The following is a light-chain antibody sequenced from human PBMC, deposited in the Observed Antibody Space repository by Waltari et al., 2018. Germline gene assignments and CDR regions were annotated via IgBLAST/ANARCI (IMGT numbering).Light chain of an antibody. Sequence: EIVLTQSPATLSLSPGERATLACRASQSVSSDLAWYQLKPGQAPRLLISDVSNRATGIPARFSGSGSETDFTLTISTLEPEDFALYYCLQRRSGPLTFGGGTKVEIK. CDR2: DVS. CDR1: QSVSSD. J-gene: IGKJ4*01. V-gene: IGKV3-11*01. CDR3: LQRRSGPLT.